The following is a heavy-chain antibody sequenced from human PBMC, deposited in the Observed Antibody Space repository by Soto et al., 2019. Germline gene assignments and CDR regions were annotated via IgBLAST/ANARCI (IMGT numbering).Heavy chain of an antibody. J-gene: IGHJ6*02. CDR2: ISSSGSTI. D-gene: IGHD2-15*01. CDR1: GFTFSDYY. CDR3: ASPRPPYCSGGSCYYYYGMDV. Sequence: QVQLVESGGGLVKPGGSLRLSCAASGFTFSDYYMSWIRQAPGKGLEWVSYISSSGSTIYYADSVKGRFTISRDNAKNSLYLQMNRLRAEDTAVYYCASPRPPYCSGGSCYYYYGMDVWGQGTTVTVSS. V-gene: IGHV3-11*01.